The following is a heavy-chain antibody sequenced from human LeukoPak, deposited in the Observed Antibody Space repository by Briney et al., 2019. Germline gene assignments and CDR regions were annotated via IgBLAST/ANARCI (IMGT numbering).Heavy chain of an antibody. J-gene: IGHJ5*02. V-gene: IGHV3-21*01. Sequence: PGGSLRLSCAASGFTFSSYGMRWVRQAPGKGLEWVSSISTSSSYIYYADSVKGRFTISRDNAKNSLYLQMNSLRAEDTAVYYCARMGIAAAGTKKTPWFDPWGQGTLVTVSS. D-gene: IGHD6-13*01. CDR2: ISTSSSYI. CDR3: ARMGIAAAGTKKTPWFDP. CDR1: GFTFSSYG.